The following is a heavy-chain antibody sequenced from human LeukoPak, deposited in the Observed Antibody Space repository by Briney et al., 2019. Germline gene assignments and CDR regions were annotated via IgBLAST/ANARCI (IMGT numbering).Heavy chain of an antibody. J-gene: IGHJ6*02. CDR3: AREYSSSWFYYYYGMDV. D-gene: IGHD6-13*01. CDR2: ISGSGGST. V-gene: IGHV3-23*01. Sequence: GGSLRLSCAASGFTFNSNAMSWVRQAPGKGLEWVSAISGSGGSTYYADSVKGRFTISRDNSKNTLYLQMNSLRAEDTAVYYCAREYSSSWFYYYYGMDVWGQGTTVTVSS. CDR1: GFTFNSNA.